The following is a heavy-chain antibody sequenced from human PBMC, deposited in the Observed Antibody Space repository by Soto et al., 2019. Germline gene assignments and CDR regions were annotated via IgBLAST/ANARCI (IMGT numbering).Heavy chain of an antibody. CDR3: AMVDVYVTPSPQDV. D-gene: IGHD3-16*01. J-gene: IGHJ6*02. CDR1: GYSFTRYG. CDR2: INAYNGNT. V-gene: IGHV1-18*01. Sequence: QVQLVQSGAEVKNPGASVKVSCKASGYSFTRYGIGWARQAPGQGIEWMGWINAYNGNTNYAQNLQGRLTLTTDTSTTTAYMALSSLRSNDTAIYYCAMVDVYVTPSPQDVWGQGTTVTVSS.